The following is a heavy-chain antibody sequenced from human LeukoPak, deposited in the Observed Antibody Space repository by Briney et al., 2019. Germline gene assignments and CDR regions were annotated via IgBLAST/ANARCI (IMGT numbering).Heavy chain of an antibody. V-gene: IGHV3-23*01. J-gene: IGHJ4*02. D-gene: IGHD3-10*01. CDR3: AKFGVSITMVPLFYFDY. Sequence: GGSLRVSCAASGYTFSSYAMSWVRLAPGKGLEWLSAISGSGGSTYYADSVKGGFTISSDNSKNTLYLQMHSLRDEATAVYYCAKFGVSITMVPLFYFDYWGQGTLVTVSS. CDR2: ISGSGGST. CDR1: GYTFSSYA.